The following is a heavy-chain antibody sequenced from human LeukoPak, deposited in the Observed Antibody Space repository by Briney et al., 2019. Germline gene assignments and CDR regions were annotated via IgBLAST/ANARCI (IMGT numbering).Heavy chain of an antibody. V-gene: IGHV3-30*18. D-gene: IGHD3-10*01. CDR1: GFSLSNYG. Sequence: GGSLRLSCAASGFSLSNYGMHWVRQAPGKGLEWVSVISYDGSNQYYGDSVKGRFTISRDNSKNTLYLQMNFLRAEDTAVYHCAKEDYDGSGSYLGYWGQGTLVTVSS. CDR2: ISYDGSNQ. CDR3: AKEDYDGSGSYLGY. J-gene: IGHJ4*02.